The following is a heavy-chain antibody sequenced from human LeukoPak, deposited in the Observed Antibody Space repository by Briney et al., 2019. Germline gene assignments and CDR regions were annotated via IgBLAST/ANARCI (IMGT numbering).Heavy chain of an antibody. D-gene: IGHD1-7*01. V-gene: IGHV3-21*04. Sequence: GGSLRLSCAASGFTFSTYTINWVRQAPGKGLEWVSSISASSASIHYADSVRGRFTVPRDNAKNSLYLQMNSLRAEDTALYYCARVNYAFDAFDIWGQGTMVTVSS. CDR1: GFTFSTYT. CDR2: ISASSASI. CDR3: ARVNYAFDAFDI. J-gene: IGHJ3*02.